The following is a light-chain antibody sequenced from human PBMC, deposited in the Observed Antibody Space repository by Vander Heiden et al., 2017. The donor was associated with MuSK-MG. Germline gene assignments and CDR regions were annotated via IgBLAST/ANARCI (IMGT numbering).Light chain of an antibody. V-gene: IGKV3-20*01. Sequence: EIVLTQSPGTLSLSPGERATLSCRASQSVSSSHLAWYQQKPGQAPRLLIYGVSSRVPGSPDRFSGSGYGTDFTRTITSLEPEDFAVYYCQQYHSSVTFGGGTKVEIK. CDR1: QSVSSSH. J-gene: IGKJ4*01. CDR3: QQYHSSVT. CDR2: GVS.